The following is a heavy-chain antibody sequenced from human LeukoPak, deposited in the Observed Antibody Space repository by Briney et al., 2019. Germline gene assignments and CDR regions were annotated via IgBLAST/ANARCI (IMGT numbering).Heavy chain of an antibody. Sequence: SETLSLTCTVCGGSIRTYYWSWLRQPPGKGLEGIGYIYYSGCANYNHSLKRRVTISIDTSKNQFSLKLSSVTAADTAVYYCARSFGAGNYFDYWGQGTLVTVSS. CDR3: ARSFGAGNYFDY. J-gene: IGHJ4*02. CDR1: GGSIRTYY. CDR2: IYYSGCA. V-gene: IGHV4-59*01. D-gene: IGHD3-10*01.